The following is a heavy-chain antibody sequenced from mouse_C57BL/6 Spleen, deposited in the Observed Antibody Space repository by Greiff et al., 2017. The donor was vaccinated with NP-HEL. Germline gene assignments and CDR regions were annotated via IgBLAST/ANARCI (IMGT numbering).Heavy chain of an antibody. D-gene: IGHD1-1*01. CDR2: ISSGSSTI. J-gene: IGHJ4*01. CDR3: ARPGYGSIYAMDY. CDR1: GFAFSDYG. Sequence: EVQVVESGGGLVKPGGSLKLSCAASGFAFSDYGMHWVRQAPEKGLEWVAYISSGSSTIYYADTVKGRFTISRDNAKNTLFLQMTSLRSEDTAMYYCARPGYGSIYAMDYWGQGTSVTVSS. V-gene: IGHV5-17*01.